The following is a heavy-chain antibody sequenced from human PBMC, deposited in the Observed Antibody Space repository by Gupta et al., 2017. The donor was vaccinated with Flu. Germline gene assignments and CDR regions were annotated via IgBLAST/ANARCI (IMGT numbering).Heavy chain of an antibody. CDR1: GFTFNDDA. D-gene: IGHD2-2*01. CDR3: AKDRSASWEIFDY. CDR2: IDWNSGSI. Sequence: ASGFTFNDDAMHWVRQVPGKGLEWVSGIDWNSGSIGYADSVKGRFTISRDNAKNSLYLQMNSLRADDTALYYCAKDRSASWEIFDYWGQGTLVTVSS. V-gene: IGHV3-9*01. J-gene: IGHJ4*02.